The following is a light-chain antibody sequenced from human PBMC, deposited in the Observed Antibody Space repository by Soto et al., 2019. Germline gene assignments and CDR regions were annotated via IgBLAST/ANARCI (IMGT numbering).Light chain of an antibody. J-gene: IGKJ5*01. CDR1: QSISSW. CDR3: QQYNDYPLT. V-gene: IGKV1-5*01. CDR2: DAS. Sequence: DIQMTQSPSTLSASVGDRVTITCRASQSISSWLAWYQQKPGKAPKLLIYDASSLESGVPSRFSGSGSGTEFTLTISSLQPDDFATYSCQQYNDYPLTFGQGTRLEIK.